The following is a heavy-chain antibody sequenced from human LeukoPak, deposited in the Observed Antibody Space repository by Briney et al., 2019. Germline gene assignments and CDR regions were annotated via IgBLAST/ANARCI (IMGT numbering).Heavy chain of an antibody. V-gene: IGHV3-30*03. J-gene: IGHJ4*02. CDR1: GFTFSSYG. CDR2: ISYDGSNK. CDR3: ARALVLGAHDY. Sequence: PGGSLRLSCAASGFTFSSYGMHWVRQAPGKGLEWVAVISYDGSNKYYADSVKGRFTISRDNSKNTLYLQMNSLRAEDTAVYYCARALVLGAHDYWGQGTLVTVSS. D-gene: IGHD1-26*01.